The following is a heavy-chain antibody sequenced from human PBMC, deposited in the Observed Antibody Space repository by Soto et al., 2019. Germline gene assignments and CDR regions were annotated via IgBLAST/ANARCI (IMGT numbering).Heavy chain of an antibody. CDR2: ISNDGSNK. D-gene: IGHD2-21*02. J-gene: IGHJ3*01. CDR3: AKKRVSDSAFPGAVDV. V-gene: IGHV3-30*18. Sequence: QVQLAESGGGVVQPGRSLRLSCEVSGFIFRNYIRHWVRQAPGKGLEWVAVISNDGSNKYYGDSVKGGFTISRDNSQNALLLQRISVRPEETAVYFCAKKRVSDSAFPGAVDVWGQGTRVSVSS. CDR1: GFIFRNYI.